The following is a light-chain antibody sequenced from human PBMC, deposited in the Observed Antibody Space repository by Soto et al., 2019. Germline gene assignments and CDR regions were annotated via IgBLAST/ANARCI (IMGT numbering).Light chain of an antibody. CDR1: QSVSSY. CDR3: QQRSSWPT. Sequence: IGLKHSPGTLSLHQGERATLSCRASQSVSSYLAWYQQKPGQAPRLLIYDTSNRATGVPTRFSGSGSETDFTLTISSLEPEDFAVYYCQQRSSWPTFGQGTIVDI. V-gene: IGKV3-11*01. CDR2: DTS. J-gene: IGKJ1*01.